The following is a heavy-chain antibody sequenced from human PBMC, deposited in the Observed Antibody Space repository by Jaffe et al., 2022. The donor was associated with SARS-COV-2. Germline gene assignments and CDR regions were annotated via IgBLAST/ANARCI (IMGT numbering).Heavy chain of an antibody. Sequence: EVQLVESGGGLVKPGGSLRLTCAASGFTFSTYSMNWVRQAPGKGLEWVSFITGSSGHIYYADSVKGRFTISRDNAKNSLYLQMNSLRAEDTAVYYCARDQSGYYYYYGMDVWGQGTTVTVSS. J-gene: IGHJ6*02. CDR1: GFTFSTYS. V-gene: IGHV3-21*01. D-gene: IGHD3-3*01. CDR2: ITGSSGHI. CDR3: ARDQSGYYYYYGMDV.